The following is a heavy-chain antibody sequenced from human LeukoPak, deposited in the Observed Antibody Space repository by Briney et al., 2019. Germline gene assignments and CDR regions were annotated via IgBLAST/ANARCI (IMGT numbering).Heavy chain of an antibody. CDR2: ISAYDGNT. D-gene: IGHD4/OR15-4a*01. CDR3: ARMGDYHLVSFFDY. Sequence: ASVKASCKSSGYTFTSYGFSWVRQAPGQGLEWMGWISAYDGNTNCAQKLQGRVTMTTDTSTSTVYMELTSLRSDDTAVYYCARMGDYHLVSFFDYWGQGTLVTVSS. V-gene: IGHV1-18*01. CDR1: GYTFTSYG. J-gene: IGHJ4*02.